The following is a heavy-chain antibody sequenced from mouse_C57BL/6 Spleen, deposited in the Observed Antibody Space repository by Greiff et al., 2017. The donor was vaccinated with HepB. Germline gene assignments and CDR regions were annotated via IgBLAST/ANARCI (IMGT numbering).Heavy chain of an antibody. J-gene: IGHJ4*01. CDR2: INPSSGYT. CDR1: GYTFTSYW. V-gene: IGHV1-7*01. D-gene: IGHD2-10*02. Sequence: VKLVESGAELAKPGASVKLSCKASGYTFTSYWMHWVKQRPGQGLEWIGYINPSSGYTKYNQKFKDKATLTADKSSSTAYMQLSSLTYEDSAVYDCARYGYGNYDAMDYWGQGTSVTVSS. CDR3: ARYGYGNYDAMDY.